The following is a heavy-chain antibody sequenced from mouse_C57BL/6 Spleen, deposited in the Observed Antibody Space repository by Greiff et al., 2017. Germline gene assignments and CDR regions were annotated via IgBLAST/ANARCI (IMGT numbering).Heavy chain of an antibody. V-gene: IGHV5-6*01. J-gene: IGHJ4*01. D-gene: IGHD1-1*01. CDR2: ISSGGSYT. CDR3: AREIDYYGSPYAMDY. Sequence: EVKLVESGGDLVKPGGSLKLSCAASGFTFSSYGMSWVRQTPDKRLEWVATISSGGSYTYYPDSVKGRFTISRDNAKNTLYLQMSSLKSEDTAMYYCAREIDYYGSPYAMDYWGQGTSVTVSS. CDR1: GFTFSSYG.